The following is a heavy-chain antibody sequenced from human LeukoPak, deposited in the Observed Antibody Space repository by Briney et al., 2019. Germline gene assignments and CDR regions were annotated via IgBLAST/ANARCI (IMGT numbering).Heavy chain of an antibody. J-gene: IGHJ3*02. V-gene: IGHV4-30-2*01. CDR3: VRGYYYDSSGYWVGAFDI. CDR1: GGSISSGGYS. D-gene: IGHD3-22*01. Sequence: PSQTLSLTCAVSGGSISSGGYSWSWIRQPPGKGLEWIGYMYHSGTTHYNPSLKSRVTISVDRSKNQFSLKLSSVTAADTAVYYCVRGYYYDSSGYWVGAFDIWGQGTMVTVSS. CDR2: MYHSGTT.